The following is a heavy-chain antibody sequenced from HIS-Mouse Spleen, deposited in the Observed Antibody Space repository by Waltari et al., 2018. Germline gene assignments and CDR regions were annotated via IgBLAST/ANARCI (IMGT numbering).Heavy chain of an antibody. Sequence: VPLLESGVCLVQPGGSLRLSCSSSGFPFSRFAMSWVRQAPGKGLEWVSAISGSGGSTYYADSVKGRFTISRDNSKNTLYLQMNSLRAEDTAVYYCANCPNGGYWGQGTLVTVSS. V-gene: IGHV3-23*01. CDR3: ANCPNGGY. CDR1: GFPFSRFA. CDR2: ISGSGGST. J-gene: IGHJ4*02. D-gene: IGHD2-8*01.